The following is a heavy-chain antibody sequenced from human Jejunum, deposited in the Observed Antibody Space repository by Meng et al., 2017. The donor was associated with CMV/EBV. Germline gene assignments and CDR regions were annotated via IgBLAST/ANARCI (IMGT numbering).Heavy chain of an antibody. J-gene: IGHJ4*02. CDR3: ARARSTTWYQDY. V-gene: IGHV4-38-2*02. CDR1: GYSISSGSY. CDR2: MFHGGST. Sequence: SGYSISSGSYWGGIRQSPGKGLEWIGHMFHGGSTNYNPSLKSRVTISLDPSKNQLSLNVRSVTAADTAVYFCARARSTTWYQDYWGQGTQVTVSS. D-gene: IGHD6-13*01.